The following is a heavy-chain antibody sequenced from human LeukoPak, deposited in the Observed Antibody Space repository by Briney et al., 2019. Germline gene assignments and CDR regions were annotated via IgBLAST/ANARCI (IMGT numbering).Heavy chain of an antibody. CDR2: IYTSGST. CDR1: GGSISSYY. V-gene: IGHV4-4*07. J-gene: IGHJ6*02. D-gene: IGHD6-13*01. Sequence: SETLSLTCTVSGGSISSYYWSWIRQPAGKGLEWIGRIYTSGSTNYNPSLKSRVTMSVDTSKNQFSLKLSSVTAADTAVYYCARDEQQLVPHGMDVWGQGTTVTVSS. CDR3: ARDEQQLVPHGMDV.